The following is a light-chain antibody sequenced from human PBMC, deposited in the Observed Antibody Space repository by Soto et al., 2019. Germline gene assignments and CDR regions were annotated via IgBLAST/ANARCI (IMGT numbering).Light chain of an antibody. J-gene: IGLJ2*01. Sequence: QSVLTQPASVSGSPGQSITITCTGTSSDIGEYNFVSWYQQLPGKAPKLMILDVSNRPSGLSNRFSGSKSGNTASLTISRLQPEDERHYYCSSYTSSSSLVFGGGTKVTVL. CDR1: SSDIGEYNF. CDR2: DVS. V-gene: IGLV2-14*01. CDR3: SSYTSSSSLV.